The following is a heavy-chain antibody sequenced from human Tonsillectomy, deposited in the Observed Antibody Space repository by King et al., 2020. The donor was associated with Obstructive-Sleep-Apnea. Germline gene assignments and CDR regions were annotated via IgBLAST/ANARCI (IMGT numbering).Heavy chain of an antibody. J-gene: IGHJ6*02. D-gene: IGHD2-2*01. CDR2: IKKDGSDN. CDR3: ARCSRTSCYYYGMDV. Sequence: EMQLVQSGGRLVQPGGSLRLSCAASGFTFSSYWMTWVRQAPGRGLEWVANIKKDGSDNYSVDAVKGRFTISRDNAKNSVYLQMNSLRVEDTAVYYCARCSRTSCYYYGMDVWGQGTTVTVSS. V-gene: IGHV3-7*01. CDR1: GFTFSSYW.